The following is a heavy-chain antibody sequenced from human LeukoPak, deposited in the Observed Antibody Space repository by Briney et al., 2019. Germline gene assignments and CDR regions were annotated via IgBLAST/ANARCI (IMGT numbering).Heavy chain of an antibody. Sequence: GASMKVSCKASGYTFTDYYIHWVRQAPGQGLEWMGRINPNSGDTDYAQKFQGRVTMTRDTSISTAYMELSRLRSDDTAVYYCAREPRFRSGSNSYTAPKENWGQGTLVTVSS. CDR3: AREPRFRSGSNSYTAPKEN. V-gene: IGHV1-2*06. J-gene: IGHJ4*02. D-gene: IGHD1-26*01. CDR2: INPNSGDT. CDR1: GYTFTDYY.